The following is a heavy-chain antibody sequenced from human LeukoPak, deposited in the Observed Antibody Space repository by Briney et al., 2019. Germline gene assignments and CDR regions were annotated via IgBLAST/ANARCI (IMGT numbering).Heavy chain of an antibody. Sequence: ASVQVSCKASGYTFPDHYMHWVRQAPGQGLEWVGSFNPYSGASKYAQKLQGRVTMSGDTSISTAYLQLGRVIGDDTAVYYCAKNGDYGYVMDVWGQGTTVTVSS. J-gene: IGHJ6*02. D-gene: IGHD4-17*01. V-gene: IGHV1-2*02. CDR3: AKNGDYGYVMDV. CDR1: GYTFPDHY. CDR2: FNPYSGAS.